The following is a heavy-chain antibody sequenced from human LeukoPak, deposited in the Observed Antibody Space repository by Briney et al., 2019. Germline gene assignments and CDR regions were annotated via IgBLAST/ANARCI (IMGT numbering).Heavy chain of an antibody. J-gene: IGHJ4*02. CDR2: IYYSGST. V-gene: IGHV4-61*08. CDR1: GGSISSGAYS. CDR3: AGSSTSCPDY. D-gene: IGHD2-2*01. Sequence: SETLSLTCVVSGGSISSGAYSWAWIRQPPGKGLEWIGHIYYSGSTNYNPSLKSRVTISVDTSKNQFSLKLSSVTAADTAVYYCAGSSTSCPDYWGQGTLVTVSS.